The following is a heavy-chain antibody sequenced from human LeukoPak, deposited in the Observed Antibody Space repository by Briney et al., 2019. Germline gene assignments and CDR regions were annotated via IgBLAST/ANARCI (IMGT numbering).Heavy chain of an antibody. CDR1: GGSISSGGYY. J-gene: IGHJ6*03. D-gene: IGHD3-10*01. CDR3: ARVGPNYYYMDV. V-gene: IGHV4-31*03. CDR2: IYYSGST. Sequence: SETLSLTCTVSGGSISSGGYYWSWIRQHPGKGLEWIGHIYYSGSTYYNPSLKSRVTISVDTSKNQFSLKLSSVTAADTAVYYCARVGPNYYYMDVWGKGTTVTVSS.